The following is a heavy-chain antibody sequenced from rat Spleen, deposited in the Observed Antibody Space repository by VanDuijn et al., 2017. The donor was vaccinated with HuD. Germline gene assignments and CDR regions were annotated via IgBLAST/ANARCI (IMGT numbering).Heavy chain of an antibody. V-gene: IGHV5-20*01. D-gene: IGHD1-9*01. CDR3: ATEDTYYGYTGNWFAY. CDR2: ISSDGRRN. Sequence: EVQLVESGGGLVQPGRSMKLSCAASGFTFSDYYMAWVRQAPTKGLEWVATISSDGRRNYYRDSVKGRFTISRDNAKSTLYLQMDSLRSEDTATYYCATEDTYYGYTGNWFAYWGQGTLVTVSS. CDR1: GFTFSDYY. J-gene: IGHJ3*01.